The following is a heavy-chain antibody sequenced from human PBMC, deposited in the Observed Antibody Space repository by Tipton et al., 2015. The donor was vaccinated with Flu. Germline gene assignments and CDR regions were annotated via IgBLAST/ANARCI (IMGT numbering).Heavy chain of an antibody. CDR1: GGSVSSGSYY. J-gene: IGHJ4*02. Sequence: TLSLTCTVSGGSVSSGSYYWSWIRQPPGKGLEWIGYIYYSGSTNYNPSLKSRVTISVDTSKNQFSLKLSSVTAADTAVYYCARGDFGVVIRTLYYFDYWGQGTLVTVSS. V-gene: IGHV4-61*01. D-gene: IGHD3-3*01. CDR2: IYYSGST. CDR3: ARGDFGVVIRTLYYFDY.